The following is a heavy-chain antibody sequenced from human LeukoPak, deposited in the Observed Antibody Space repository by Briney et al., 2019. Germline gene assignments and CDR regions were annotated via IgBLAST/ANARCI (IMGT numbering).Heavy chain of an antibody. D-gene: IGHD3-22*01. CDR2: ISGSGGST. CDR1: GLTFSSYA. Sequence: GGSLRLSCAASGLTFSSYAMSWVRQAPGKGLEWVSAISGSGGSTYYADSVKGRFTISRDNSKNTLYLQMNSLRAEDTAVYYCAKLRITMIVVVPYYFDYWGQGTLVTVSS. J-gene: IGHJ4*02. V-gene: IGHV3-23*01. CDR3: AKLRITMIVVVPYYFDY.